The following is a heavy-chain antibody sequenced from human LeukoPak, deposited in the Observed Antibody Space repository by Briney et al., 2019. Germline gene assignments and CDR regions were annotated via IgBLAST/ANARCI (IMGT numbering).Heavy chain of an antibody. Sequence: GGSLRLSCAASGFTFSSYGMHWVRQAPGKGLEWVAFIRYDGSNKYYADSVKGRFTISRDNSKNTLYLQMNSLRAEDTAVYYCAKDSEDTAMAKAYYYYYMDVWGKGTTVTVSS. CDR1: GFTFSSYG. J-gene: IGHJ6*03. V-gene: IGHV3-30*02. CDR2: IRYDGSNK. D-gene: IGHD5-18*01. CDR3: AKDSEDTAMAKAYYYYYMDV.